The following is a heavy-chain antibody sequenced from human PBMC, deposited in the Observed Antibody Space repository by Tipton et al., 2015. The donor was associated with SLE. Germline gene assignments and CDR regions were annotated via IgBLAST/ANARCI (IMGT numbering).Heavy chain of an antibody. D-gene: IGHD2-21*02. Sequence: TLSLTCTVSGGPISSGGYYWSWIRQHPGKGLEWIGYIYYSGSTYYNPSLKSRVTISVDTSKNQFSLKLSSVTAADTAVYYCAREGIVVVTSAFDIWGQGTMVTVSS. V-gene: IGHV4-31*03. J-gene: IGHJ3*02. CDR3: AREGIVVVTSAFDI. CDR2: IYYSGST. CDR1: GGPISSGGYY.